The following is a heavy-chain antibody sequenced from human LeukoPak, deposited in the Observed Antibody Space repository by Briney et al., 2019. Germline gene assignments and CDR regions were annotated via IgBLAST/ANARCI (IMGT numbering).Heavy chain of an antibody. CDR1: GFTFSSYA. D-gene: IGHD5-18*01. V-gene: IGHV3-23*01. Sequence: GGSLRLSCAASGFTFSSYAMSWVRQAPGKGLEWASAISGSGGSTYYAGSVKGRFTISRDNSKNTLYLQMNSLRAEDTAVYYCAKWGGYSYGYDAFDIWGQGTMVTVSS. CDR2: ISGSGGST. CDR3: AKWGGYSYGYDAFDI. J-gene: IGHJ3*02.